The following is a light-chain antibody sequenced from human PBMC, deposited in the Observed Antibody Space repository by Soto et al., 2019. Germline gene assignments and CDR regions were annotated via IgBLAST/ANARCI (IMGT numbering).Light chain of an antibody. Sequence: DIQMTQSPSTLSVSVGDRVTITCRASQSVSSWLAWYQQKPGKSPKLLIYKTSSLDSGVPSRFSGSGSGTEFTLTVSSLQPDDFAAYYCQQYNIFPYTFGQGTKLEIK. CDR1: QSVSSW. J-gene: IGKJ2*01. V-gene: IGKV1-5*03. CDR2: KTS. CDR3: QQYNIFPYT.